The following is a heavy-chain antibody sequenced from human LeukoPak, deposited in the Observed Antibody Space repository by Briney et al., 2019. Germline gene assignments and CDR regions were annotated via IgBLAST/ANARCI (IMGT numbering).Heavy chain of an antibody. CDR1: GFTFSNAW. D-gene: IGHD3-22*01. V-gene: IGHV3-15*01. CDR2: IKSKTDGGTT. J-gene: IGHJ1*01. Sequence: GGSLRLSCAASGFTFSNAWMSWVRQAPGKGLEWVGRIKSKTDGGTTDYAAPVKGKFTISRDDSKNTLYLQMNSLKTEDTAVYYCTTDWYYYDSSGYYPAEYFQQWGQGTLVTVSS. CDR3: TTDWYYYDSSGYYPAEYFQQ.